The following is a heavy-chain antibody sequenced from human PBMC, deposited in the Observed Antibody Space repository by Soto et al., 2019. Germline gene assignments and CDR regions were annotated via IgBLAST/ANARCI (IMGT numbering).Heavy chain of an antibody. Sequence: SVKVSCKTSGGTFNSYIITWVRQAPGQGLEWMGGIIPIFGSADYAPKLQGRVTITADESTSTAYMELSSLRSEDTAVYYCARAFASNKYFFDSWGQGTQVTVSS. D-gene: IGHD3-3*02. V-gene: IGHV1-69*13. CDR3: ARAFASNKYFFDS. CDR1: GGTFNSYI. J-gene: IGHJ5*01. CDR2: IIPIFGSA.